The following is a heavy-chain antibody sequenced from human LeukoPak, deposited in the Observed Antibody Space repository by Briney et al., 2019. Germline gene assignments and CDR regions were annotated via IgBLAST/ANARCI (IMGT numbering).Heavy chain of an antibody. J-gene: IGHJ6*02. CDR1: GYTFTSYG. D-gene: IGHD3-16*01. CDR3: ARDSQGGRPYYYYGMDV. Sequence: ASVKASCKASGYTFTSYGISWVRQAPGQGLEWMGRIIPILGIANYAQKFQGRVTITADKSTSTAYMELSSLRSEDTAVYYCARDSQGGRPYYYYGMDVWGQGTTVTVSS. V-gene: IGHV1-69*04. CDR2: IIPILGIA.